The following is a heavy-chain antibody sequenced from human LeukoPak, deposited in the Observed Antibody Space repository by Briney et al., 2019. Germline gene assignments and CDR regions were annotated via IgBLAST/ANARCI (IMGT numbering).Heavy chain of an antibody. CDR1: GFTFSNYY. V-gene: IGHV3-23*01. D-gene: IGHD6-13*01. Sequence: GGSLRLSCAASGFTFSNYYMSWIRQAPGKGLEWVSAISGSGGSTYYADSVKGRFTISRDNSKNTLYLQMNSLRAEDTAVYYCAKCGAQLIPYYFDYWGQGTLVTVSS. CDR2: ISGSGGST. J-gene: IGHJ4*02. CDR3: AKCGAQLIPYYFDY.